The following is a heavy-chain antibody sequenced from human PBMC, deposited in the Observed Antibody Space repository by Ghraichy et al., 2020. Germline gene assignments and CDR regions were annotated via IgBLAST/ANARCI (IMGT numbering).Heavy chain of an antibody. CDR2: ISYDGSNK. D-gene: IGHD2-21*02. V-gene: IGHV3-30-3*01. J-gene: IGHJ6*02. Sequence: GGSLRLSCAASGFTFSSYTMHWVRQAPGKGLEWVAFISYDGSNKYYADSVKGRFTISRDNSKNTLYLQMNSLRAEDTAVYYCARGNQRRVTAIPYYYYGMDVWGQGTTGAVSS. CDR3: ARGNQRRVTAIPYYYYGMDV. CDR1: GFTFSSYT.